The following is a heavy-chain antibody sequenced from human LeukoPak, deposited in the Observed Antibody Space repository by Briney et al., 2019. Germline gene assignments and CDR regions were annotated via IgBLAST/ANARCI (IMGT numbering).Heavy chain of an antibody. Sequence: SETLSLTCAVYGGSFSGYYWSWIRQTQGKGLEWIGEINHSGSTNYNPSLESRVTISVDTSKNQFSLKLSSVSAADTAVYYCVRGIRRYGYWGQGTLVTVSS. J-gene: IGHJ4*02. CDR1: GGSFSGYY. CDR3: VRGIRRYGY. V-gene: IGHV4-34*01. D-gene: IGHD3-9*01. CDR2: INHSGST.